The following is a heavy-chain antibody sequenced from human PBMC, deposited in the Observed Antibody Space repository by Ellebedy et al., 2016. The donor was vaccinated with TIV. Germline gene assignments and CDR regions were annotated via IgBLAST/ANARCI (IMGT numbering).Heavy chain of an antibody. CDR3: ARLPGGSSWYVEDY. Sequence: GESLKISCKGSGYSFTSYWISWVRQMPGKGLEWMGKIDPSDSYTNYSPSFQGHVTISADKSISTAYLQLSSLKASDAAMYYGARLPGGSSWYVEDYWGQGTLVTVSS. CDR1: GYSFTSYW. V-gene: IGHV5-10-1*01. CDR2: IDPSDSYT. J-gene: IGHJ4*02. D-gene: IGHD6-13*01.